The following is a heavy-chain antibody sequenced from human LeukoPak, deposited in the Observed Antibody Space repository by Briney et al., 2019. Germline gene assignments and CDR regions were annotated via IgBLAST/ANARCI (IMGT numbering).Heavy chain of an antibody. D-gene: IGHD6-19*01. CDR1: RFTFSSYW. Sequence: PGGSLRLSCEASRFTFSSYWIHWVRQAPGKGLMWVSRINPDGSATSSADSVKGRFTISRDNAKNTVYLQMNSLRAEDTAVYYRARGSGNYYFDYWGQGTLVTVSS. CDR2: INPDGSAT. CDR3: ARGSGNYYFDY. J-gene: IGHJ4*02. V-gene: IGHV3-74*01.